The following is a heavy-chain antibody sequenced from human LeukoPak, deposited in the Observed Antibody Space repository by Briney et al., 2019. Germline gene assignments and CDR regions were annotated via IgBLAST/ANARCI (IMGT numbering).Heavy chain of an antibody. CDR1: GYTFTGYY. CDR3: ARSPLWFGELFYGLDP. D-gene: IGHD3-10*01. CDR2: INPNSGGT. J-gene: IGHJ5*02. Sequence: GASVKVSCKASGYTFTGYYMHWVRQAPGQGLEWMGWINPNSGGTNYAQKFQGRVTMTRDTSISTAYMELSRLRSDDTAVYYCARSPLWFGELFYGLDPWGQGTLVTVSS. V-gene: IGHV1-2*02.